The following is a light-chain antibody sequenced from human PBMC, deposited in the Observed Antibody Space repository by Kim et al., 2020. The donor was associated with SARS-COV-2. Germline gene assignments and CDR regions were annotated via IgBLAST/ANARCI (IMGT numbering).Light chain of an antibody. CDR2: GAS. CDR3: QQYGSSLQT. J-gene: IGKJ1*01. Sequence: SPGENATLSGRATPTVTNNFLAWYQQKPGQAPRLLIYGASRRATGIQDRISGSGSGTDFTLTISRLEPEDSAVYYCQQYGSSLQTFGQGTKVDIK. CDR1: PTVTNNF. V-gene: IGKV3-20*01.